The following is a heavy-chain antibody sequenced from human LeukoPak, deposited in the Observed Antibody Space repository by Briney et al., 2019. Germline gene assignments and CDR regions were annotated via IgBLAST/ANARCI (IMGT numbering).Heavy chain of an antibody. CDR1: GFTFSSYA. D-gene: IGHD6-19*01. V-gene: IGHV3-30*04. CDR2: ISYDGSNK. CDR3: AGDEAGTNQLDY. J-gene: IGHJ4*02. Sequence: GRSLRLSCAASGFTFSSYAMHWVRQAPGKGLEWVAVISYDGSNKYYADSVKGRFTISRDSSKNTLYLQMNSLRAEDTAVYYCAGDEAGTNQLDYWGQGTLVTVSS.